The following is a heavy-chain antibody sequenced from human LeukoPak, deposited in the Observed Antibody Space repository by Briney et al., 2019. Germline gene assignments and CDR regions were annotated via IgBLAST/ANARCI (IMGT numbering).Heavy chain of an antibody. J-gene: IGHJ4*02. D-gene: IGHD6-19*01. Sequence: PGGSLRLSCAASGFTFSTYEMNCVRQAPGMGLEWVSYISSDGTRIYYADSVKGRFTISRDNAKNSLYLQMNSLRAEDTAVYYCARDGSGWHTYWGQGTLVTVSS. CDR3: ARDGSGWHTY. CDR1: GFTFSTYE. V-gene: IGHV3-48*03. CDR2: ISSDGTRI.